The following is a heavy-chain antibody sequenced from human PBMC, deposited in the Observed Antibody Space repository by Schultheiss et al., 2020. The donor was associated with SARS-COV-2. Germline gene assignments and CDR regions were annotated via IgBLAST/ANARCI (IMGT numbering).Heavy chain of an antibody. CDR2: ISYDGSNK. V-gene: IGHV3-30*04. CDR3: ACYSSSLLVRFDP. J-gene: IGHJ5*02. Sequence: GESLKISCKASGGTFSSYAISWVRQAPGKGLEWVAVISYDGSNKYYADSVKGRFTISRDNSKNTLYLQMNSLRAEDTAVYYCACYSSSLLVRFDPWGQGTLVTVSS. CDR1: GGTFSSYA. D-gene: IGHD6-6*01.